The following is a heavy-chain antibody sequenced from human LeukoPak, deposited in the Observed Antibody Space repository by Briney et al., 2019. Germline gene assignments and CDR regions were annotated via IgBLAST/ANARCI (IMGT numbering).Heavy chain of an antibody. J-gene: IGHJ4*02. CDR1: GFTFRDYY. D-gene: IGHD4-11*01. Sequence: GWSLTLSRPASGFTFRDYYMSWIRQAAGKELEWVSYVSSSGSTIDYADSVKGRFTISRDNAKNSLSLHMNSLSEEDSAVYYFARITTVVSFDYWGQGTLVTVSS. V-gene: IGHV3-11*01. CDR3: ARITTVVSFDY. CDR2: VSSSGSTI.